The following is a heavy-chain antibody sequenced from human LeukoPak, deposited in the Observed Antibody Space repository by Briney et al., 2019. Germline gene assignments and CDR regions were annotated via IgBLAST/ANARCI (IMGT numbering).Heavy chain of an antibody. V-gene: IGHV3-7*01. CDR3: ARDTVGYFDY. Sequence: GGSLRLSCAASGFTFNNYFMSWVRQAPGKGLEWVANIKQDGSEKYYGDSVKGRFTISRDNTKNTLFLYMDSLRDEDTAVYYCARDTVGYFDYWGQGTLVTVSS. D-gene: IGHD4-11*01. J-gene: IGHJ4*02. CDR2: IKQDGSEK. CDR1: GFTFNNYF.